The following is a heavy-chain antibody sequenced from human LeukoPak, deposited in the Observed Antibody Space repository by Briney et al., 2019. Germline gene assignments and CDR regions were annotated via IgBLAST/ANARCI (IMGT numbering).Heavy chain of an antibody. J-gene: IGHJ5*02. CDR2: IYPGDSDT. Sequence: GESLQISCKGSGYSFTGYWIGWVRQMPGKGLEWMGIIYPGDSDTRYSPSFQGQVTIAADKSISTAYLQWSSLKASDTAMYYCARGVVPAAIDRFHPWGQGTLVTVSS. CDR1: GYSFTGYW. CDR3: ARGVVPAAIDRFHP. D-gene: IGHD2-2*02. V-gene: IGHV5-51*01.